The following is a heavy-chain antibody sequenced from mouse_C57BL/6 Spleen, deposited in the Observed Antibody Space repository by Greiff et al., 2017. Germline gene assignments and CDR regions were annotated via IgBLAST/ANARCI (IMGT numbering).Heavy chain of an antibody. J-gene: IGHJ4*01. CDR2: IRSKSNNYAT. V-gene: IGHV10-1*01. CDR3: VRHDYPFYAMDY. D-gene: IGHD2-13*01. Sequence: EVQRVESGGGLVQPKGSLKLSCAASGFSFNTYAMNWVRQAPGKGLEWVARIRSKSNNYATYYADSVKDRFTISRDESESMLYLQMNNVKTEDTAMYYCVRHDYPFYAMDYWGKGTSVTVSS. CDR1: GFSFNTYA.